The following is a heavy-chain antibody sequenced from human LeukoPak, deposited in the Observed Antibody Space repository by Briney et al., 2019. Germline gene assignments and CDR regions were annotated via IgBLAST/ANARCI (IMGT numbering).Heavy chain of an antibody. CDR3: TREVGYVGMSVN. J-gene: IGHJ4*02. CDR1: GFNFGDYA. V-gene: IGHV3-49*04. CDR2: IRSNASGGAM. Sequence: GGSLRLSCTASGFNFGDYAMSWVRQAPGKGLEWVGFIRSNASGGAMEYDPSVDGRFTISRDDSKSVAYLQMTSLKTEDTAAYFCTREVGYVGMSVNWGPGTLVAVSS. D-gene: IGHD6-13*01.